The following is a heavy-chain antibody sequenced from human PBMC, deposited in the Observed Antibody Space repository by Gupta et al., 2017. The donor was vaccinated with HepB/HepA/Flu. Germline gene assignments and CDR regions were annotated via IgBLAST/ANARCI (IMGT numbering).Heavy chain of an antibody. CDR3: AKDLTGTYSDYFDY. V-gene: IGHV3-23*01. CDR2: ISISGDKT. CDR1: GFTFAGQA. D-gene: IGHD1-26*01. Sequence: EVKLLESGGGLVQPGGSLRLSCADSGFTFAGQAMSWVRQAPGQGLEWVSSISISGDKTYYADSVNGRFTISRDNSKNTLFLQKNSLRTEDTALYYCAKDLTGTYSDYFDYWGQGTQVTVSS. J-gene: IGHJ4*02.